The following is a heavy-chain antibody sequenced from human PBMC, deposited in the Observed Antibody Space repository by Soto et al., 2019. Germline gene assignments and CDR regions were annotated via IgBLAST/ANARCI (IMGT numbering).Heavy chain of an antibody. CDR1: GFTISGCS. D-gene: IGHD1-26*01. Sequence: PGGSLRLSCEASGFTISGCSMNWVRQAPGKGLEWVSSISSSSNYIYYADSVKGRFTISRDNAKNSLYLQMNSLRAEDTAVYYCARDLVGVTYWGQGTLVTVSS. V-gene: IGHV3-21*06. J-gene: IGHJ4*02. CDR3: ARDLVGVTY. CDR2: ISSSSNYI.